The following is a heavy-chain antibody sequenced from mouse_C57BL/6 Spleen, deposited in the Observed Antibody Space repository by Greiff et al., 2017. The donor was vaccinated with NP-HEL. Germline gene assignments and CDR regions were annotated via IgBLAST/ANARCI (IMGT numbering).Heavy chain of an antibody. CDR1: GYAFTNYL. CDR2: INPGSGGT. Sequence: VQLQESGAELVRPGTSVKVSCKASGYAFTNYLIEWVKQRPGQGLEWIGVINPGSGGTNYNEKFKGKATLTADKSSSTAYMQLSSLTSEDSAVYFCERGDYYGSSYVYYAMDYWGQGTSVTVSS. J-gene: IGHJ4*01. V-gene: IGHV1-54*01. D-gene: IGHD1-1*01. CDR3: ERGDYYGSSYVYYAMDY.